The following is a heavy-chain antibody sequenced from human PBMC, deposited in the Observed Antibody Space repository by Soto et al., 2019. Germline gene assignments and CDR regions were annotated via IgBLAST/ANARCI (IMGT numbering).Heavy chain of an antibody. CDR2: INHSGST. V-gene: IGHV4-34*01. CDR3: ARDRYGSGLGYYYYGMDV. Sequence: SETLSLTCAVYGGSFSGYYWSWIRQPPGKGLEWIGEINHSGSTNYNPSLKSRVTISVDTSKNQFSLKLSSVTAADTAVYYCARDRYGSGLGYYYYGMDVWGQGTTVTVSS. CDR1: GGSFSGYY. D-gene: IGHD3-10*01. J-gene: IGHJ6*02.